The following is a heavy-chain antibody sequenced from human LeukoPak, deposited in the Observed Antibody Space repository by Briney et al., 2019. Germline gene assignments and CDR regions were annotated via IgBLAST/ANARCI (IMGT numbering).Heavy chain of an antibody. CDR1: GFTFSSYS. Sequence: QPVGSLRLSCAASGFTFSSYSMNWVRQAPGKGLKWVSAIIGSGLTTYYADSVKGRFTISRDNSKNTLYLQMNSLRAEDTAVYYCAKDLSPGPDWGQGTLVTVSS. CDR3: AKDLSPGPD. V-gene: IGHV3-23*01. CDR2: IIGSGLTT. J-gene: IGHJ4*02.